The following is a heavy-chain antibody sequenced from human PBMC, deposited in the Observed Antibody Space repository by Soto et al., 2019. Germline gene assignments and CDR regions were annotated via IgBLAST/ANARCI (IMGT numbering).Heavy chain of an antibody. CDR1: GGSISSGDYY. J-gene: IGHJ6*02. V-gene: IGHV4-30-4*01. D-gene: IGHD4-17*01. CDR3: ARASSLYGDYSVGMDV. Sequence: SETLSLTCTVSGGSISSGDYYWSWIRQPPGKGLEWIGYIYYSGYTYYNPSLKSRVTISVDTSKNQFSLKLSSVTAADTAVYYCARASSLYGDYSVGMDVWGQGTTVTV. CDR2: IYYSGYT.